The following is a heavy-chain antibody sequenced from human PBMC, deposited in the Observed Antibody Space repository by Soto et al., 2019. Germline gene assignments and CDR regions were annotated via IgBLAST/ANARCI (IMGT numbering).Heavy chain of an antibody. CDR1: GFTFSRYP. V-gene: IGHV3-21*01. Sequence: EVRLVESGGGQVKPGGSLTLSCVASGFTFSRYPMAWVRQAPGKGPEWVSSISSGSDYIYYADSVKGRFTISRDNAKSSLYLQMNTLRAGDTAVYYCASGRSPPLEYLSGGYFDPWGQGTLVTVSS. CDR3: ASGRSPPLEYLSGGYFDP. J-gene: IGHJ5*02. D-gene: IGHD3-3*01. CDR2: ISSGSDYI.